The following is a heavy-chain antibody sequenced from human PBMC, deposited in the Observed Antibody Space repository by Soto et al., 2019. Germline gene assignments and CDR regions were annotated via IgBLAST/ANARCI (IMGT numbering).Heavy chain of an antibody. CDR1: GGTFSSYA. CDR2: IIPIFGTA. Sequence: SVKVSCKASGGTFSSYAISWVRQAPGQGLEWMGGIIPIFGTANYAQKFQGRVTITTDESTSTAYMELSSLRSEDTAVYYCARGRNVRDPDIGVVPAAKYYYYYYLHVWGKGTTVTVSS. CDR3: ARGRNVRDPDIGVVPAAKYYYYYYLHV. J-gene: IGHJ6*03. V-gene: IGHV1-69*05. D-gene: IGHD2-2*01.